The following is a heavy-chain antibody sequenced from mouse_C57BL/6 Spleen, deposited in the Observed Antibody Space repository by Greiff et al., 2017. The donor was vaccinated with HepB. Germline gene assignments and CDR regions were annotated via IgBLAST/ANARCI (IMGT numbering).Heavy chain of an antibody. CDR3: AREGDYGRWFDY. Sequence: EVQLQESGPGMVKPSQSLSLTCTVTGYSITSGYDWHWIRHFPGNKLEWMGYISYSGSTNYNPSLKSRISITHDTSKNHFFLKSNSVTTEDTATYYCAREGDYGRWFDYWGQGTTLTVSS. CDR1: GYSITSGYD. CDR2: ISYSGST. V-gene: IGHV3-1*01. D-gene: IGHD2-4*01. J-gene: IGHJ2*01.